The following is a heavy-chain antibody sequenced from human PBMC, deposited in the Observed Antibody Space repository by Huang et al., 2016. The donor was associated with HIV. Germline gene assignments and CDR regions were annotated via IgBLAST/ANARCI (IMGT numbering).Heavy chain of an antibody. J-gene: IGHJ4*02. CDR3: AREYYYDNSGYYFDY. CDR1: GGTFTTYT. V-gene: IGHV1-69*13. CDR2: IIHIVGTP. D-gene: IGHD3-22*01. Sequence: QVQLVQSGAEVKKPGSSVKVSCKASGGTFTTYTITWVRQAPGQGLEWMGGIIHIVGTPNYAQKFQGRVTITADESTSTAYMELSSLRSEDTAVYYCAREYYYDNSGYYFDYWGQGTLVTVSS.